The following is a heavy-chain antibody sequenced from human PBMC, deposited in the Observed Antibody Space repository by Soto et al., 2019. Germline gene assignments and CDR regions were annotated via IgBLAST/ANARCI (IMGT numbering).Heavy chain of an antibody. D-gene: IGHD6-13*01. CDR2: LAPFNGKT. V-gene: IGHV1-18*04. Sequence: ASVKVSCKASGYTFTDYYIHWVRQAPGQGLEWMGWLAPFNGKTSSLQKLQDRMSMTIDTATSTAYLELNSLTSDDTGVYFCAREGGSSTYYPLELDYRGQGTQVTVSS. CDR3: AREGGSSTYYPLELDY. CDR1: GYTFTDYY. J-gene: IGHJ4*02.